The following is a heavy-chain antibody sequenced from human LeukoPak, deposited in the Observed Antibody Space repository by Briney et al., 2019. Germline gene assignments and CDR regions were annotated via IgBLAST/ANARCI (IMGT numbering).Heavy chain of an antibody. CDR3: ARDIVVVSGPDYYYYYGMDV. CDR1: GGTFSSYA. D-gene: IGHD2-21*01. V-gene: IGHV1-69*13. CDR2: IIPIFGTA. Sequence: GASVKVSCKASGGTFSSYAISWVRQAPGQGLEWMGGIIPIFGTANYAQKFQGRVTITADESTSTAYMELSSLRSEDTAVYYCARDIVVVSGPDYYYYYGMDVWGQGTTVTVSS. J-gene: IGHJ6*02.